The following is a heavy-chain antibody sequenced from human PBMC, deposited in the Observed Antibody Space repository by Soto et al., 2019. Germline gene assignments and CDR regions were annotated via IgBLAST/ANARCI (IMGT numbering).Heavy chain of an antibody. J-gene: IGHJ4*02. CDR1: GFSLSGSA. D-gene: IGHD1-26*01. Sequence: GGSLRLSCSGSGFSLSGSAIHWVRQASGQGLEWLGRIRDKANNDATAYAAPVKGRFTISRDESQNVVFLQMNSLKAEHTAIYYCTRPPCGSYGDDSDYWGQGTQVTVS. CDR3: TRPPCGSYGDDSDY. CDR2: IRDKANNDAT. V-gene: IGHV3-73*01.